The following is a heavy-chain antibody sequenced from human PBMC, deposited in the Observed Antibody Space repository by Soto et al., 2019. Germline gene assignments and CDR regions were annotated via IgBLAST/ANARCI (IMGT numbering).Heavy chain of an antibody. CDR3: ASRDPGTSVDY. Sequence: AXSGGSFTSNNWRTWVRQPPGQGLEWIGEIYRTGSTNYNPSLKSRVTISLDKSENQFSLKVTSLTAADTAVYYCASRDPGTSVDYWGQGTLVTVSS. J-gene: IGHJ4*02. D-gene: IGHD1-7*01. V-gene: IGHV4-4*02. CDR1: GGSFTSNNW. CDR2: IYRTGST.